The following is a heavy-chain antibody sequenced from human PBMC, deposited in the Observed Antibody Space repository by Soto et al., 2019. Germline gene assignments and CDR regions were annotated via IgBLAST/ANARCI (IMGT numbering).Heavy chain of an antibody. Sequence: QVQLVQSGAEVKKPGASVKVSCKASGYMLTTHYIHWVRQAPGQGLEWMGWMNTYSGATTYEPKFLGRFTMTRQTSIGTAYMELSSLRSDDTAIYYCARGSNHCSGGSCYSDWFDPWGQGTPVTVSS. D-gene: IGHD2-15*01. CDR3: ARGSNHCSGGSCYSDWFDP. CDR1: GYMLTTHY. V-gene: IGHV1-2*02. J-gene: IGHJ5*02. CDR2: MNTYSGAT.